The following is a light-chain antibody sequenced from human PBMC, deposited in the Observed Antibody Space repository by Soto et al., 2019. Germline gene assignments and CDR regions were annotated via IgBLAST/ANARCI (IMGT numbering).Light chain of an antibody. J-gene: IGKJ2*03. CDR3: QQYGSAPYS. V-gene: IGKV3-20*01. CDR1: QSVSLNY. CDR2: GAS. Sequence: EIVLTQSPGTLSLSPGERDTLSCRASQSVSLNYLAWYQQKPGQTPRLLIYGASSRATGIPDRFSGSGSGTDFTLTIGRLEPEDFAVYYCQQYGSAPYSFGQGTKVEIK.